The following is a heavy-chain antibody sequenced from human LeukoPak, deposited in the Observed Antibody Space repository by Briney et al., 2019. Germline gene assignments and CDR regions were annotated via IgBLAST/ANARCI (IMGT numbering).Heavy chain of an antibody. J-gene: IGHJ3*02. V-gene: IGHV4-59*01. CDR3: ARTHTDPSYYDILTGYYWGDAFDI. D-gene: IGHD3-9*01. CDR2: IYYSGST. CDR1: GGSISSYC. Sequence: SETLSLTCTVSGGSISSYCWSWIRQPPGKGLEWIRYIYYSGSTNYNPSLKSRVTISVDTSKNQFSLKLSSVTAADTAVYYCARTHTDPSYYDILTGYYWGDAFDIWGQGTMVTVSS.